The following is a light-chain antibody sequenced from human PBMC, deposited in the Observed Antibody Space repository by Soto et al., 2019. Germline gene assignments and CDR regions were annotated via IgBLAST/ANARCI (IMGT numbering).Light chain of an antibody. CDR3: RDYHGSHNV. V-gene: IGLV2-8*01. CDR1: SSDIGGYNS. J-gene: IGLJ1*01. Sequence: QSVLTQAPSASGSPGQSVTISCTGTSSDIGGYNSVSWYQQHPGKAPKVMIYDVTKRPSGVPDRFSGSQSGNTASLTVSALQAEVEADHDCRDYHGSHNVFGTGLKATVL. CDR2: DVT.